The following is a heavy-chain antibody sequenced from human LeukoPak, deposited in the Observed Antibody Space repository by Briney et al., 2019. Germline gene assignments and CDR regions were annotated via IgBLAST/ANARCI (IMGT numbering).Heavy chain of an antibody. V-gene: IGHV4-59*01. D-gene: IGHD3-22*01. Sequence: PSETLSLTCTVSGGSISSYYWSWIRQPPGKGLEWIGYIYYSGSTNYNPSLKSRVTISVDTSKNQFSLKLSSVTAADTAVYYCAKDFLNDSSGYLNYWGQGTLVAVSS. CDR1: GGSISSYY. CDR3: AKDFLNDSSGYLNY. CDR2: IYYSGST. J-gene: IGHJ4*02.